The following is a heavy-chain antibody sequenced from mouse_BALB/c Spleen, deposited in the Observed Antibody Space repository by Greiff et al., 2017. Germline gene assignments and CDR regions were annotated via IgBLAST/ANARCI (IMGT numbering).Heavy chain of an antibody. CDR3: ARGGITTWFAY. V-gene: IGHV1-14*01. J-gene: IGHJ3*01. Sequence: EVQLQESGPELVKPGASVKMSCKASGYTFTSYVMHWVKQKPGQGLEWIGYINPYNDGTKYNEKFKGKATLTSDKSSSTAYMELSSLTSEDSAVYYCARGGITTWFAYWGQGTLVTVSA. CDR2: INPYNDGT. CDR1: GYTFTSYV. D-gene: IGHD2-4*01.